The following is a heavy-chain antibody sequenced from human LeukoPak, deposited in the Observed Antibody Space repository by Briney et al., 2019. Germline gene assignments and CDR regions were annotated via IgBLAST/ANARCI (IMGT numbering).Heavy chain of an antibody. CDR2: INPSGGST. Sequence: GGSLRLSCVASGFTFSSFAMSWVRQAPGKGLEWVSAINPSGGSTYYADSVKGRFTISRDNSKNTLYLQMNSLRAEDTAVYYCAKQLGYCSGGSCYFNYWGQGTLVTVSS. CDR1: GFTFSSFA. D-gene: IGHD2-15*01. J-gene: IGHJ4*02. CDR3: AKQLGYCSGGSCYFNY. V-gene: IGHV3-23*01.